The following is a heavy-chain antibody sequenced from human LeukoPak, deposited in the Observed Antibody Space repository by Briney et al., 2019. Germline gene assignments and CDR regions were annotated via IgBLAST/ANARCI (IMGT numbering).Heavy chain of an antibody. V-gene: IGHV4-59*08. CDR2: IYYSGST. Sequence: PSETLSLTCTVSGGSISSYYWSWIRQPPGKGLEWIGYIYYSGSTDYNPSLKSRVTISVDTSKNQFSLKLSSVTAADTAVYYCARRMSSSYWYFDLWGRGTLVTVSS. CDR1: GGSISSYY. CDR3: ARRMSSSYWYFDL. J-gene: IGHJ2*01. D-gene: IGHD6-13*01.